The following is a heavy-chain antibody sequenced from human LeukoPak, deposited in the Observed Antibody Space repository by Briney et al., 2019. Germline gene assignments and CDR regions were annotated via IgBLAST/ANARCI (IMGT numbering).Heavy chain of an antibody. J-gene: IGHJ4*02. Sequence: ASVKVSCKASGGTFSSYAISWVRQAPGQGLEWMGGIIPIFGTANYAQKFQGRVTITADESTSTAYMELSSLRSEDTAVYYCASLLGYCSGGSCLTLDYWGQGTLVTVSS. V-gene: IGHV1-69*13. CDR3: ASLLGYCSGGSCLTLDY. CDR2: IIPIFGTA. D-gene: IGHD2-15*01. CDR1: GGTFSSYA.